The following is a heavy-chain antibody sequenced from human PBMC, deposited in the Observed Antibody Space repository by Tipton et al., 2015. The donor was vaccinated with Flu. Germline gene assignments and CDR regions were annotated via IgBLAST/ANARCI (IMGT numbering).Heavy chain of an antibody. CDR3: ARKDCSGGSCYHFDY. J-gene: IGHJ4*02. CDR2: IYSSGTT. D-gene: IGHD2-15*01. V-gene: IGHV4-31*03. Sequence: TLSLTCTVSGDSISSGGHYWSWIRQHPGKGLEWIGYIYSSGTTHYNPSLKSRVTISLDTPKNHFSLKLSSVTAADTAVYYCARKDCSGGSCYHFDYWGQGTLVTVSS. CDR1: GDSISSGGHY.